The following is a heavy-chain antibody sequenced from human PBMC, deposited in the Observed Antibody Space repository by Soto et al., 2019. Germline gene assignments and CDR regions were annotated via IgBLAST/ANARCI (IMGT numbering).Heavy chain of an antibody. Sequence: TIFCNGSGYIFTLYWIGWVRQMHGKGLVWMGSIYPGDSDTRYSPSFQGQVTSSADKSISTAYLQWSSLKASDTAMYYCARHGVYRSSTSCNRYDMNVWRRGHTITV. V-gene: IGHV5-51*01. CDR1: GYIFTLYW. D-gene: IGHD2-2*01. J-gene: IGHJ6*02. CDR3: ARHGVYRSSTSCNRYDMNV. CDR2: IYPGDSDT.